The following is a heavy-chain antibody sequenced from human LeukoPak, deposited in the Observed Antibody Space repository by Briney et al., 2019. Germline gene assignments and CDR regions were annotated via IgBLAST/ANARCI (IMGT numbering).Heavy chain of an antibody. Sequence: SETLSLTCAVSGGSISSYYWSWIRQPAGKGLEWIGRIYTSGSTNYNPSLKSRVTMSVDTSKNQFSLMLSSVTAADTAVYYCARGSQQQLDLYYYYYYMDVWGKGTTVTVSS. CDR3: ARGSQQQLDLYYYYYYMDV. J-gene: IGHJ6*03. V-gene: IGHV4-4*07. CDR2: IYTSGST. D-gene: IGHD6-13*01. CDR1: GGSISSYY.